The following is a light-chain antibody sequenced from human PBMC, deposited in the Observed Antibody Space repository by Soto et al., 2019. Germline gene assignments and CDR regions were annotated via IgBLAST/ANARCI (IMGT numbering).Light chain of an antibody. CDR2: SVT. V-gene: IGLV2-14*03. CDR3: SSATSSSTDL. J-gene: IGLJ1*01. Sequence: QSALTQPASVSGSPGQSITISCTGTSSDVGAYNSVSWYQQHPDKAPKLIIFSVTSRTSGLSDRFSGSKSDNTASLTISGLRTEDEGDYYCSSATSSSTDLFGTGTKVTVL. CDR1: SSDVGAYNS.